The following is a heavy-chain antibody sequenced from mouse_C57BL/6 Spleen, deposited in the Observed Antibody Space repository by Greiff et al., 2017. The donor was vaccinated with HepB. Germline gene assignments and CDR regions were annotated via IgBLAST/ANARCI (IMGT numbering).Heavy chain of an antibody. CDR3: ARGGDGYRYAMDY. J-gene: IGHJ4*01. Sequence: QVQLQQPGAELVRPGSSVKLSCKASGYTFTSYWMHWVKQRPIQGLEWIGNIDPSDSETHYNQKFKDKATLTVDKSSSTAYMQLSSLTSEDSAVYYCARGGDGYRYAMDYWGQGTSVTVSS. V-gene: IGHV1-52*01. D-gene: IGHD2-3*01. CDR1: GYTFTSYW. CDR2: IDPSDSET.